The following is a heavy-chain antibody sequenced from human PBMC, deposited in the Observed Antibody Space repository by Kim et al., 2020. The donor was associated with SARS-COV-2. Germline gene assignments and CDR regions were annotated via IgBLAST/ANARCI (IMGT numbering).Heavy chain of an antibody. Sequence: SDGSNKYYADSVKGRFTICRDNSKSMLFLQMNSLRAEDTAVYYCANFESWGQGTLVTVSS. V-gene: IGHV3-33*06. CDR3: ANFES. J-gene: IGHJ4*02. CDR2: SDGSNK.